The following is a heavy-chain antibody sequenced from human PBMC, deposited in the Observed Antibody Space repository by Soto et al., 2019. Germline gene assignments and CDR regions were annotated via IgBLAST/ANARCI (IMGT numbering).Heavy chain of an antibody. CDR1: GGSSSSTRYY. J-gene: IGHJ5*02. Sequence: SETLYLTCTVSGGSSSSTRYYWNWIRQPPGKGLEWIGFIYYNGGTNYNPSLKSRVSMSVDTSKNQFSLKLSSVTTADTAVYYCARDQGYCNGGLCYSAPGWFDPSGQGTRVTVS. V-gene: IGHV4-61*01. D-gene: IGHD2-15*01. CDR3: ARDQGYCNGGLCYSAPGWFDP. CDR2: IYYNGGT.